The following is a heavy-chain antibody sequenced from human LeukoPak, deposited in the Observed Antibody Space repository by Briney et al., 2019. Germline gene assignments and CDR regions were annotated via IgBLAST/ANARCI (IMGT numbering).Heavy chain of an antibody. CDR3: ATFSPYCTSTSCPPSQYYFDY. CDR1: GYTFTGYY. Sequence: ASVKVSCKASGYTFTGYYMHWVRQAPGQGLEWMGWINPNSGGTNYARKFQGRVTMTRDPSISTAYMELSRLRSDDTAVYYCATFSPYCTSTSCPPSQYYFDYWGQGTLVTVSS. J-gene: IGHJ4*02. D-gene: IGHD2-2*01. V-gene: IGHV1-2*02. CDR2: INPNSGGT.